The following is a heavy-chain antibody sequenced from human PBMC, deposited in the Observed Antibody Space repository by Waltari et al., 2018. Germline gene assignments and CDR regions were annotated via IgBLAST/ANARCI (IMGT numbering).Heavy chain of an antibody. Sequence: QLVESGGGLVQPGGSLRLSCAASGFTLSSYWMSWVRQAPGKGMGWVANIKYDGSGKYYVECVKGLFTVSRDNAKNSLYLQMNSLRAEDTAMFFCAREGSAIFNVWGQGTLVTVSS. CDR3: AREGSAIFNV. V-gene: IGHV3-7*01. D-gene: IGHD2-21*01. CDR1: GFTLSSYW. J-gene: IGHJ4*02. CDR2: IKYDGSGK.